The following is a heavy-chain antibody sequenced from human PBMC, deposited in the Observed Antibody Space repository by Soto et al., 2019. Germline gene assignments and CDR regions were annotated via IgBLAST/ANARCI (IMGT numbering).Heavy chain of an antibody. Sequence: QVQLVQSGAEVKKPGASVKVSCKASGYTFSSYAISWVRQAPGQGLEWMGGIIPIFGTANYAQKFQGRVTITADESTSTAYMELSSLRSEDTAVYYCSRGYYDSSGYSFYYYYGMDVWGQGTTVTVSS. CDR3: SRGYYDSSGYSFYYYYGMDV. CDR2: IIPIFGTA. CDR1: GYTFSSYA. J-gene: IGHJ6*02. D-gene: IGHD3-22*01. V-gene: IGHV1-69*01.